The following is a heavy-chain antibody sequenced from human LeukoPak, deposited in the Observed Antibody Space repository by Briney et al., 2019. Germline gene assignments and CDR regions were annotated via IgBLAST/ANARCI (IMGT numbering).Heavy chain of an antibody. J-gene: IGHJ4*02. CDR2: ISYDGSNK. Sequence: GGSLRLSCAASGFTFSSYAMHWVRQAPGKGLEWVAVISYDGSNKYYADSVKGRFTISRDNSKNTLYLQMNSLRAEDTAMYYCARENALRTPSHSIDYWGQGTLVTVSS. CDR3: ARENALRTPSHSIDY. CDR1: GFTFSSYA. V-gene: IGHV3-30*04. D-gene: IGHD2-2*01.